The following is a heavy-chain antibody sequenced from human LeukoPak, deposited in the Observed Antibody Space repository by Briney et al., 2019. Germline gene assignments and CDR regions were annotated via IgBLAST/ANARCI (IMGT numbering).Heavy chain of an antibody. CDR3: ARVRGGDSSGYYFLLYYYGMDV. D-gene: IGHD3-22*01. J-gene: IGHJ6*02. Sequence: ASVKVSCKASGYTFTCYGISWVRQAPGQGLEWMGWISAYNGNTNYAQKLQGRVTMTTDTSTSTAYMELRSLRSDDTAVYYCARVRGGDSSGYYFLLYYYGMDVWGQGTTVTVSS. V-gene: IGHV1-18*01. CDR2: ISAYNGNT. CDR1: GYTFTCYG.